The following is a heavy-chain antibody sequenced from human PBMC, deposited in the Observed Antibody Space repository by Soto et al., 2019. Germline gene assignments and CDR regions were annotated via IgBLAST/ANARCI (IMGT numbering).Heavy chain of an antibody. D-gene: IGHD6-19*01. CDR3: ARDVYSSGWYFDY. CDR2: INAGNGNT. J-gene: IGHJ4*02. CDR1: GYTFTSYA. Sequence: QVPLVQSGAAVKKPGASVKVSCKASGYTFTSYAMHWVRQAPGQRLEWMGWINAGNGNTKYSQKFQGRVTITRDTSASTAYMELSSLRSEDTAVYYCARDVYSSGWYFDYWGQGTLVIVSS. V-gene: IGHV1-3*01.